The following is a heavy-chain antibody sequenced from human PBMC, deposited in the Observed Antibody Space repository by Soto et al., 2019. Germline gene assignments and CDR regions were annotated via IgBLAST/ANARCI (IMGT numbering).Heavy chain of an antibody. CDR3: ARGSLGGSYYDILTGPLQ. CDR1: GYTFTSYA. V-gene: IGHV1-18*01. D-gene: IGHD3-9*01. Sequence: ASVKVSCKASGYTFTSYAMHWVRQAPGQRLEWMGWISAYNGNTNYAQKLQGRVTMTTDTSTSTAYMELRSLRSDDTAVYYCARGSLGGSYYDILTGPLQWGQGTLVTVSS. CDR2: ISAYNGNT. J-gene: IGHJ4*02.